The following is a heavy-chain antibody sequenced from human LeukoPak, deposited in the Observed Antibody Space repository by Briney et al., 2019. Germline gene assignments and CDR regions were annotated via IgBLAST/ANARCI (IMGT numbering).Heavy chain of an antibody. Sequence: PGGSLRLSCAASGFTFSSYGMHWVRQAPGKGLEWVAFIRYDGSNKYYADSVKGRFTISRDNSKNTLYLQMNSLRAEDTAVYYCARDPKTAQLDYYFDYWGQGTLVTVSS. D-gene: IGHD2-2*01. V-gene: IGHV3-30*02. CDR3: ARDPKTAQLDYYFDY. CDR1: GFTFSSYG. CDR2: IRYDGSNK. J-gene: IGHJ4*02.